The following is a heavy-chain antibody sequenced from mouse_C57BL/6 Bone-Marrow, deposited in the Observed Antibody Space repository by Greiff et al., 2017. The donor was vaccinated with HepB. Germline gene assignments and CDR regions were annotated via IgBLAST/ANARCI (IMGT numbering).Heavy chain of an antibody. J-gene: IGHJ2*01. CDR2: IHPNSGST. CDR1: GYTFTSYW. CDR3: ARSRTVPYYFDY. D-gene: IGHD1-1*01. Sequence: QVHVKQPGAELVKPGASVKLSCKASGYTFTSYWMHWVKQRPGQGLEWIGMIHPNSGSTNYNEKFKSKATLTVDKSSSTAYMQLSSLTSEDSAVYYCARSRTVPYYFDYWGQGTTLTVSS. V-gene: IGHV1-64*01.